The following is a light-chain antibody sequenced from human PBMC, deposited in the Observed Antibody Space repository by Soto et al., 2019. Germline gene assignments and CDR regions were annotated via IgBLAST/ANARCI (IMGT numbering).Light chain of an antibody. CDR1: SSDIGAFTY. J-gene: IGLJ1*01. CDR2: AVS. V-gene: IGLV2-14*01. CDR3: CSYASTSTYV. Sequence: QSALTQPASVSGSPGQSITISCTGTSSDIGAFTYVSWYQQHPGKAPKLIIYAVSNRPSGVSERFSGSKSDSTASLSISGRQAEDEADYYCCSYASTSTYVFGPGTKLTVL.